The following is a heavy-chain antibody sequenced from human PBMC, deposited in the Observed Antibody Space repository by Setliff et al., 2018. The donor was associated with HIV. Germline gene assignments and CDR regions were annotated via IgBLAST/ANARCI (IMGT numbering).Heavy chain of an antibody. V-gene: IGHV3-21*01. CDR1: GFTFTSYA. CDR2: SISGGAI. Sequence: GGSLRLSCAASGFTFTSYAMNWVRQAPGKGLEWVSSISGGAIDYADSVQGRLTISRDNSKNSLYLQMNSLRVEDTAVYYCARDYLYYNLYNGSPVYGMDVWGQGTTVTVSS. J-gene: IGHJ6*02. CDR3: ARDYLYYNLYNGSPVYGMDV. D-gene: IGHD3-3*01.